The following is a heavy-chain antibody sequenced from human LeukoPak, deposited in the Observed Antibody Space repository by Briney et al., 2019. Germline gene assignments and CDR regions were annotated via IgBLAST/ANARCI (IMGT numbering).Heavy chain of an antibody. Sequence: GGSLRLSCAASGFGFSNYNMNWVRQAPGKERKGVSSIIRSSGYISYADSVQGRFTISRDNAKTSLFLQMNSLRAEDTAVYYCARDLRYYDSTGYYYYFDYWGQGTLVTVSS. D-gene: IGHD3-22*01. CDR2: IIRSSGYI. CDR3: ARDLRYYDSTGYYYYFDY. CDR1: GFGFSNYN. V-gene: IGHV3-21*01. J-gene: IGHJ4*02.